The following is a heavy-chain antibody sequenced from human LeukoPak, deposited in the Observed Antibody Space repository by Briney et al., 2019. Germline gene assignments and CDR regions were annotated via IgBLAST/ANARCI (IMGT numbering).Heavy chain of an antibody. Sequence: GGPLRLSCAASGFTFSSYAMHWVRQAPGKGLEWVAVISYDGSNKYYADSVKGRFTISRDNSKNTLYLQMNSLRAEDTAVYYCARDRRIGLGARDYYYGMDVWGQGTTVTVSS. V-gene: IGHV3-30-3*01. CDR2: ISYDGSNK. D-gene: IGHD6-6*01. CDR3: ARDRRIGLGARDYYYGMDV. CDR1: GFTFSSYA. J-gene: IGHJ6*02.